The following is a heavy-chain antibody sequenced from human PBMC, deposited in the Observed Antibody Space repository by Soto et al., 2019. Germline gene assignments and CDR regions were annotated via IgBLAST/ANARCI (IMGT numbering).Heavy chain of an antibody. J-gene: IGHJ4*02. CDR1: GFTFSSYG. D-gene: IGHD6-19*01. V-gene: IGHV3-33*01. Sequence: GGSLRLSCAASGFTFSSYGMHWVRQAPGKGLEWVAVIWYDGSNKYYADSVKGRFTISRDNSKNTLYLQMNSLRAEDTAVYYCARDIGGIAVAGLFDYWGQGTLVTVSS. CDR2: IWYDGSNK. CDR3: ARDIGGIAVAGLFDY.